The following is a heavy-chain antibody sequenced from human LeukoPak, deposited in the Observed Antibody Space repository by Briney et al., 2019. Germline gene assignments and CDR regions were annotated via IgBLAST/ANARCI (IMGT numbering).Heavy chain of an antibody. CDR2: ISGSGGST. V-gene: IGHV3-23*01. J-gene: IGHJ6*03. CDR1: GFTFSSYA. CDR3: AKGSGGSYNYYYYMDV. Sequence: GGSLRLSCAASGFTFSSYAMSWVRQAPGKGLEWVSAISGSGGSTYYADSVKGRFTISRDNSKNTLYLQMNSLRAEDTAVYYCAKGSGGSYNYYYYMDVWGKGTTVTVSS. D-gene: IGHD2-15*01.